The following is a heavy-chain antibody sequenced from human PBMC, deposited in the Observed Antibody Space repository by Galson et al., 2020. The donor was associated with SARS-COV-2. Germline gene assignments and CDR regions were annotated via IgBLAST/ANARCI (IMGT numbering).Heavy chain of an antibody. Sequence: ASVKVSCKASGYIFSGYFIHWVRQAPGQGLEWVGWINPKTGGTHYAQTFQGRVTMTSDTSINTAYMELRNLRSDDTAVYYCAREEIIFLVEPNRPGDWGQGTLLTVSS. CDR2: INPKTGGT. CDR3: AREEIIFLVEPNRPGD. D-gene: IGHD3-16*01. J-gene: IGHJ1*01. V-gene: IGHV1-2*02. CDR1: GYIFSGYF.